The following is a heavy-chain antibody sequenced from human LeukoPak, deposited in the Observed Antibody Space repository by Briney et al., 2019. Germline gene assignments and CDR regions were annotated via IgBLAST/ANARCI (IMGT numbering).Heavy chain of an antibody. J-gene: IGHJ6*03. V-gene: IGHV4-59*01. Sequence: SETLSLTCTVSGGSISSYYWSWIRQPPGKGLEWLGYIYYSGSTNYNPSLKSRVTISVDTSKNQFSLKLGSVTAADTAVYYCARIVRSYYYMDVWGKGTTVTVSS. CDR2: IYYSGST. D-gene: IGHD2/OR15-2a*01. CDR1: GGSISSYY. CDR3: ARIVRSYYYMDV.